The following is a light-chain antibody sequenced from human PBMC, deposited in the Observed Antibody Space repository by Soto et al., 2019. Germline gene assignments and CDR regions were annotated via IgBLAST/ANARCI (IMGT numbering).Light chain of an antibody. V-gene: IGLV1-47*01. CDR1: SSNIGNNY. Sequence: QPVLPQPPSASGTPGQTVTISCSGSSSNIGNNYVYWYQQVPGTAPKLLMYKSNQRPSGVPDRFSGSKSGTSASLAISGLRSEDEADYYCAAWDDRLSGWVFGGGTKLTVL. J-gene: IGLJ3*02. CDR2: KSN. CDR3: AAWDDRLSGWV.